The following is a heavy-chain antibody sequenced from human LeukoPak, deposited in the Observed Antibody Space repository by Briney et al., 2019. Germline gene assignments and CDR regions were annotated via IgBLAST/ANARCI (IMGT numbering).Heavy chain of an antibody. CDR2: ICDGGGST. CDR3: ARTGMCDYVRFPNDF. Sequence: QPGGSLRHSRAASGFTFSSYAMSYVRPAPGRGLEWVSAICDGGGSTYYAASVKGRFTISRDKSKNTLYLQMNSLRAEDTAVYYCARTGMCDYVRFPNDFWGQGTLVTVSS. CDR1: GFTFSSYA. V-gene: IGHV3-23*01. D-gene: IGHD4-17*01. J-gene: IGHJ4*02.